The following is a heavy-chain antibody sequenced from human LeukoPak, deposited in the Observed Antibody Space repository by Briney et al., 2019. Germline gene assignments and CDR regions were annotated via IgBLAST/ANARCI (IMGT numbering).Heavy chain of an antibody. D-gene: IGHD6-19*01. CDR3: ARAWRWYSSGWYGYYFDY. V-gene: IGHV3-23*01. CDR2: ISGSGGST. J-gene: IGHJ4*02. CDR1: GFTFSTYA. Sequence: GGSLRLSCAASGFTFSTYAMSWVRQAPGKGLEWVSAISGSGGSTYYADSVKGRFTISRDNSKNTLYLQMNSLRAEDTAVYYCARAWRWYSSGWYGYYFDYWGQGTLVTVSS.